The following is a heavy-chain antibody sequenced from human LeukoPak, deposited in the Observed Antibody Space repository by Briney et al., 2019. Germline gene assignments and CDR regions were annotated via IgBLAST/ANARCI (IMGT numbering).Heavy chain of an antibody. CDR3: AKRMSWQTFDF. V-gene: IGHV3-23*01. CDR2: ISGSGGTT. CDR1: GFTFTTYA. D-gene: IGHD3-10*01. Sequence: SGGSLRLSCAASGFTFTTYAMSWVRQASGKGLEWVSTISGSGGTTSYADSVKGRFTISRDNSRNALYLQMNSLRAEDTAVYYCAKRMSWQTFDFWGQGTLVTVSS. J-gene: IGHJ4*02.